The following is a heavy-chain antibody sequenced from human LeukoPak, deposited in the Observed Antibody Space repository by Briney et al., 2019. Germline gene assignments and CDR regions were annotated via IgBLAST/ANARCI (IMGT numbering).Heavy chain of an antibody. CDR3: ARNCFLSFYYDSSVGGYFDY. J-gene: IGHJ4*02. CDR1: GYTFTSYG. V-gene: IGHV1-18*01. CDR2: ISAYNGNT. D-gene: IGHD3-22*01. Sequence: ASVKVSCKASGYTFTSYGISWVRQAPGQGLEWMGWISAYNGNTNYAQKLQGRVTMTTDTSTSTAYMELRSLRSDDTAVYYCARNCFLSFYYDSSVGGYFDYRGPGTLV.